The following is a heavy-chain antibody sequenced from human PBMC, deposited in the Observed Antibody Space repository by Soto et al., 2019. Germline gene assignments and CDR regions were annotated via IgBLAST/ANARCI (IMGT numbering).Heavy chain of an antibody. CDR1: GYTFTSYG. CDR3: AREVRQASYSGDYFDY. Sequence: QVQLVQSGAEVKKPGASVKVSCKASGYTFTSYGISWVRQAPGQGLEWMGWISAYNGNTNYAQKLQGRVTMTTDTSTSTAYIELRSLRSDDTAVYYCAREVRQASYSGDYFDYWGQGTLVTVSS. J-gene: IGHJ4*02. V-gene: IGHV1-18*01. CDR2: ISAYNGNT. D-gene: IGHD2-15*01.